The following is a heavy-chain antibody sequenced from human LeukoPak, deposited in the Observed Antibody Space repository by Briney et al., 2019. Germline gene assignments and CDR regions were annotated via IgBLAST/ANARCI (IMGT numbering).Heavy chain of an antibody. CDR3: ARADSSGYYRSSWFDP. Sequence: SVEVSCKASGGTFSSYAISWVRQAPGQGLEWMRGIIPIFGTANYAQKFQGRVTITTDESTSIAYMELSSLRSEDTAVYYCARADSSGYYRSSWFDPWGQGALVTVSS. CDR1: GGTFSSYA. V-gene: IGHV1-69*05. CDR2: IIPIFGTA. D-gene: IGHD3-22*01. J-gene: IGHJ5*02.